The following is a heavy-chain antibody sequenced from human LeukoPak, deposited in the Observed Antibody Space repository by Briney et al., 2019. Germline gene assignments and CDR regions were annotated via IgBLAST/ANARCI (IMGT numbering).Heavy chain of an antibody. Sequence: SETLSLTCAVYGGSFSGYYWSWIRQPPGKGLEWIGEINHSGSTNYDPSLKSRVHISVDTSKNQFSLKLSSVTAGDTAVYYCARGRGRGVNGYWGQGTLVTVSS. CDR2: INHSGST. D-gene: IGHD3-10*01. V-gene: IGHV4-34*01. CDR3: ARGRGRGVNGY. J-gene: IGHJ4*02. CDR1: GGSFSGYY.